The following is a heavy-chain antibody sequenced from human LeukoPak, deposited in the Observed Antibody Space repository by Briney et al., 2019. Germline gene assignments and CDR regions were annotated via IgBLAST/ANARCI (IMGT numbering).Heavy chain of an antibody. V-gene: IGHV3-66*01. Sequence: GGSLRLSCAASGFTVSSNYMSWVRQAPGKGLEWVSVIYSGGSTYYADSVKGRFTISRDNSKNTLYLQMNSLRAEDTAMYYCARASSWYRLFDYWGQGTLVTVSS. CDR2: IYSGGST. J-gene: IGHJ4*02. CDR1: GFTVSSNY. CDR3: ARASSWYRLFDY. D-gene: IGHD6-13*01.